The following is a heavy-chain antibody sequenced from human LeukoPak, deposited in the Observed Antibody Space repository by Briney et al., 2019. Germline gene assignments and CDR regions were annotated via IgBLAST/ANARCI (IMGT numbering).Heavy chain of an antibody. Sequence: GGSLRLSCAASGFTFSSYSMNWVRQAPGKGLEWVSYISSSSTTIYYADSVKGRFTISRDNAKNSLYLQMNSLRAEDTAVYYCARTMVRGAVDYWGQGTLVTVSS. V-gene: IGHV3-48*01. CDR1: GFTFSSYS. J-gene: IGHJ4*02. D-gene: IGHD3-10*01. CDR3: ARTMVRGAVDY. CDR2: ISSSSTTI.